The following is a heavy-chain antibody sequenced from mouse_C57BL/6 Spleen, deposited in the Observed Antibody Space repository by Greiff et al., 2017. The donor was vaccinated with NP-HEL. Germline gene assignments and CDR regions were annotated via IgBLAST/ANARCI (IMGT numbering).Heavy chain of an antibody. D-gene: IGHD1-1*01. J-gene: IGHJ2*01. CDR1: GFTFSSYA. V-gene: IGHV5-9-1*02. Sequence: EVKLMESGEGLVKPGGSLKLSCAASGFTFSSYAMSWVRQTPEKRLEWVAYISSGGDYIYYADTVKGRFTISRDNARNTLYLQMSSLKSEDTAMYYCTRAAGMDYGSLFDYWGQGTTLTVSS. CDR3: TRAAGMDYGSLFDY. CDR2: ISSGGDYI.